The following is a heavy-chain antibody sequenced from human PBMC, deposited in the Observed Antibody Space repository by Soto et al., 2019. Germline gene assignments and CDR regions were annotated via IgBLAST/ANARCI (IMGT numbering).Heavy chain of an antibody. D-gene: IGHD6-13*01. CDR1: GFTFSIST. V-gene: IGHV3-21*01. J-gene: IGHJ4*02. CDR3: ARGDGTGLHSSGWSPRF. CDR2: ISSGSTYF. Sequence: EVQLVESGGGLVKSGGSLTLSCAASGFTFSISTMIWVRQAPGKRLEWVSSISSGSTYFYYADSVKGRFSIYRDNAKRSLLLQMNSLRVEDTSVYYCARGDGTGLHSSGWSPRFWGQGTLVTVSS.